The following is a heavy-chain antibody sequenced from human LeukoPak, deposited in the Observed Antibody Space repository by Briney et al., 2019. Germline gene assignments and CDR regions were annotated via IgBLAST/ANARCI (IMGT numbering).Heavy chain of an antibody. D-gene: IGHD2-2*02. CDR3: ARVGVPAAISGFFQH. Sequence: SVKVSCKASGGTFSSYAISWVRQAPGQGLEWMGGIIPIFGTANYAQKFQGRVTITTDESTSTAYMELSSLSSEDTAVYYCARVGVPAAISGFFQHWGQGTLVTVSS. J-gene: IGHJ1*01. CDR1: GGTFSSYA. V-gene: IGHV1-69*05. CDR2: IIPIFGTA.